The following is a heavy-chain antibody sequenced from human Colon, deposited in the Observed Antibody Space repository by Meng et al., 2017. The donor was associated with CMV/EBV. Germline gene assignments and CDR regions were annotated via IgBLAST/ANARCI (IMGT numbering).Heavy chain of an antibody. CDR1: GSY. V-gene: IGHV4-34*01. J-gene: IGHJ5*02. D-gene: IGHD2-2*01. CDR2: INHSGST. Sequence: GSYWSWSRQPPGKGLEWIGEINHSGSTNYNPSLKSRVTISVDTSKNQFSLKLSSVTAADTAVYYCARGFGYCSSTSCYWPAGNWFDPWGQGTLVTVSS. CDR3: ARGFGYCSSTSCYWPAGNWFDP.